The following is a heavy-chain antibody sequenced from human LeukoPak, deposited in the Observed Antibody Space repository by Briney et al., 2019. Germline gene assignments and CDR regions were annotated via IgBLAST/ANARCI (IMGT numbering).Heavy chain of an antibody. D-gene: IGHD4-17*01. CDR2: INGNGGGS. J-gene: IGHJ4*02. Sequence: GGSLRLSCAASGFTFSDHAMSWVRQAPAKGLEWVSSINGNGGGSYYIDSVKGRFTVSRDNSKNTLYLQMNSLRAEDTAVYYCARAGKGRLRYYFDYWGQGTLVTVSS. CDR3: ARAGKGRLRYYFDY. CDR1: GFTFSDHA. V-gene: IGHV3-23*01.